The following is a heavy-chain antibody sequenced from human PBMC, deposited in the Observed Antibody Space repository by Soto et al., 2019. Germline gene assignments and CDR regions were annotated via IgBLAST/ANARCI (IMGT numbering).Heavy chain of an antibody. Sequence: EVQLVESGGGLVQPGGSLRLSCAASGFTFSSYDMHWVRQATGKGLEWVSAVGTAGDTYYPGSVKGRFTISRENAKNSLYLQMNSLRAGDTAVYYCARVVRCYCSGGSCYGGSYYYYMDVWGKGTTVTVSS. V-gene: IGHV3-13*01. CDR2: VGTAGDT. CDR3: ARVVRCYCSGGSCYGGSYYYYMDV. CDR1: GFTFSSYD. J-gene: IGHJ6*03. D-gene: IGHD2-15*01.